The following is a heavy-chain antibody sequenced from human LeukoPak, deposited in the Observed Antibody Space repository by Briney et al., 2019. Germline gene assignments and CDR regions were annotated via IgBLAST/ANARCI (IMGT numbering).Heavy chain of an antibody. CDR2: INPSGGST. Sequence: ASVKVSCKASGYTFTSYYMHWVRQAPGQGLEWMGIINPSGGSTSYAQKFQGRVTMTRDTSISTAYMELSRLRSDDTAVYYCARGIAAAGHGGFDYWGQGTLVTVSS. V-gene: IGHV1-46*01. CDR3: ARGIAAAGHGGFDY. CDR1: GYTFTSYY. J-gene: IGHJ4*02. D-gene: IGHD6-13*01.